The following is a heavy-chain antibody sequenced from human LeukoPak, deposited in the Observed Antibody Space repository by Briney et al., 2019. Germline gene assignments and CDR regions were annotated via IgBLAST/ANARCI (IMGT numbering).Heavy chain of an antibody. V-gene: IGHV4-59*01. Sequence: PSETLSLTCTVSGGSISSYYWSWIRQPPGKGLEWLGYIYYSGSTNYNPSLRSRVTIPVDGSKNQFSLKLSSVTAADTAIYYCARTPAGPPYYYMDVWGKGTTVTVSS. J-gene: IGHJ6*03. CDR1: GGSISSYY. CDR2: IYYSGST. CDR3: ARTPAGPPYYYMDV.